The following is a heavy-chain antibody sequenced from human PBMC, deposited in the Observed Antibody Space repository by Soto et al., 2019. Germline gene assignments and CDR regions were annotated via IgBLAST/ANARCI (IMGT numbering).Heavy chain of an antibody. Sequence: GGSLRLSCAASGFTVSSNYMSWVRQAPGKGLEWVSVIYSGGSTYYADSVEGRFTISRDNSKNTLYLQMNSLRAEDTAVYYCASRPRYGDYDYWGQGTLVTVSS. CDR1: GFTVSSNY. D-gene: IGHD4-17*01. CDR2: IYSGGST. J-gene: IGHJ4*02. CDR3: ASRPRYGDYDY. V-gene: IGHV3-53*01.